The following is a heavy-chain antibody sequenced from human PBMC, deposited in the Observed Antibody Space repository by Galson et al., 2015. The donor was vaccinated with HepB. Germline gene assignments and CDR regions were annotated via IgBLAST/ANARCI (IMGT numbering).Heavy chain of an antibody. CDR1: GYTFTSYA. CDR2: INAGNGNT. J-gene: IGHJ5*02. Sequence: SVKVSCKASGYTFTSYAMHWVRQAPGQRLEWMGWINAGNGNTKYSQKFQGRVTITRDTSASTAYMELSSLRSEDTAVYYCARDRIVGAYNWFDPWGQGTLVTVSS. CDR3: ARDRIVGAYNWFDP. D-gene: IGHD1-26*01. V-gene: IGHV1-3*01.